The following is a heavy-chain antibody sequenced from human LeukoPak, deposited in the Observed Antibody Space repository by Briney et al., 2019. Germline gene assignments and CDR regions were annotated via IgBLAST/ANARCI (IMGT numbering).Heavy chain of an antibody. CDR3: AGNYDY. D-gene: IGHD5-24*01. J-gene: IGHJ4*02. CDR2: IRPDGSDTSEENYK. V-gene: IGHV3-30*02. Sequence: PGGSLRLSCAASGFSFSTYDMHWVRQAPGKGLEWVSLIRPDGSDTSEENYKYYTDSVKGRFTISRDNSKNILYLQMNSLRPEDTAVYYCAGNYDYWGQGTLVTVSS. CDR1: GFSFSTYD.